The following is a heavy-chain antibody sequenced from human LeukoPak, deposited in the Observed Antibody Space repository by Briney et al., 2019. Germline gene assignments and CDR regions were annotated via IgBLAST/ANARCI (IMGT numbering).Heavy chain of an antibody. CDR3: ARVLDGTARPRWFDP. Sequence: PSETLSLTCAVYGGSLSGYYWSWIRQPPGKGLEWIGEINHSGSTNYNPSLKSRVTISVDTSKNQFSLKLSSVTAADTAVYYCARVLDGTARPRWFDPWGQGTLVTVSS. D-gene: IGHD6-6*01. CDR1: GGSLSGYY. CDR2: INHSGST. J-gene: IGHJ5*02. V-gene: IGHV4-34*01.